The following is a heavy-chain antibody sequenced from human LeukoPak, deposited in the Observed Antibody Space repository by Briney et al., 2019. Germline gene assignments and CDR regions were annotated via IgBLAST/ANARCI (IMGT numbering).Heavy chain of an antibody. CDR2: IWYVVTNK. Sequence: GRSLRLSCAASGFTFSSYGMHWVRQAPGKGLEWVAVIWYVVTNKYYADSVKGRFTISRDDSKNTLYLQMNSLRAEDTAVYYCARGQGITARRFEYWGQGTLVTVSS. V-gene: IGHV3-33*01. CDR1: GFTFSSYG. J-gene: IGHJ4*02. D-gene: IGHD6-6*01. CDR3: ARGQGITARRFEY.